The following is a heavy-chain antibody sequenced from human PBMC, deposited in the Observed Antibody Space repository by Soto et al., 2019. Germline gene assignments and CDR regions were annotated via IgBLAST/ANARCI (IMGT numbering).Heavy chain of an antibody. V-gene: IGHV3-74*01. D-gene: IGHD2-2*01. CDR3: ARDQGCSSTSCYSNWFDP. CDR2: INSDGSST. CDR1: GFTFSSYW. Sequence: GGSLRLSCAASGFTFSSYWMHWVRQAPGKGLVWVSRINSDGSSTSYADSVKGRFTISRDKAKNTRYLQMNSLRAEDTAVYYCARDQGCSSTSCYSNWFDPWGQGTLVTVSS. J-gene: IGHJ5*02.